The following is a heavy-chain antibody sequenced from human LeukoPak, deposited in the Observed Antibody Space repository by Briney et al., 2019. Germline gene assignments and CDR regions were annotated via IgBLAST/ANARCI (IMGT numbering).Heavy chain of an antibody. CDR1: GFTFNTYT. V-gene: IGHV3-30-3*01. D-gene: IGHD5-18*01. CDR3: ARDRGYTFGHNFDY. CDR2: ILSDGSNK. Sequence: TGGSLRLSCEASGFTFNTYTMHWVRQAPGKGLEWVALILSDGSNKYYAGSVKDRFTISRDNSENTLYLQMTSLRAEDTALYYCARDRGYTFGHNFDYWGQGTLVTVSS. J-gene: IGHJ4*02.